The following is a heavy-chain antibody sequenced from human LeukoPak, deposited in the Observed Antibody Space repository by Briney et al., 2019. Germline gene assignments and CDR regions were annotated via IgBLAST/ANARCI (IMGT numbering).Heavy chain of an antibody. J-gene: IGHJ6*03. CDR2: IKQDGSEK. Sequence: GGSLRLSCAPSGFTFRNYWMNWVRQAPGKGLEWVANIKQDGSEKHYVDSVKGRFTISRDSAKNSLYLQMNSLRVEDTAVYYCAKDSAGYYYYYMDVWGKGTTVTVSS. CDR3: AKDSAGYYYYYMDV. V-gene: IGHV3-7*03. CDR1: GFTFRNYW.